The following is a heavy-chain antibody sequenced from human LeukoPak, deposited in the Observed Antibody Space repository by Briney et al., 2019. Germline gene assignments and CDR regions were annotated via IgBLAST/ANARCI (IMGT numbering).Heavy chain of an antibody. CDR1: GFTFSSYE. CDR3: ATLSSYYDILTGCDY. CDR2: ISSSGSTI. D-gene: IGHD3-9*01. Sequence: GGSLRLSCAASGFTFSSYEMNWVRQAPGKGLEWVSYISSSGSTIYYADSVKGRFTISRDNAKNSLYLQMNSLRAEDTAVYYCATLSSYYDILTGCDYWGQGTLVTVSS. V-gene: IGHV3-48*03. J-gene: IGHJ4*02.